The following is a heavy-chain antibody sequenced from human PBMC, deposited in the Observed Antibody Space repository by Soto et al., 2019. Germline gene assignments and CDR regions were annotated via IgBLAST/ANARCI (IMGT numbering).Heavy chain of an antibody. CDR3: AHRPGFSMAFDY. V-gene: IGHV2-5*02. CDR2: IYWDDDT. CDR1: GFSLSTYGVG. J-gene: IGHJ4*02. Sequence: QITLKESGPTLVKPTQTLTLTCTFSGFSLSTYGVGVGWIRQPPGKALEWLALIYWDDDTRFSPSLNSRLAITNDTSKSQVVLTMTHMDPVDTATYYCAHRPGFSMAFDYWGPGSLVTVSS. D-gene: IGHD3-10*01.